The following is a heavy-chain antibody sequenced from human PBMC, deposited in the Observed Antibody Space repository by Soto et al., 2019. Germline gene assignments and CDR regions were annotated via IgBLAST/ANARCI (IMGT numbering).Heavy chain of an antibody. Sequence: EVQLVQSGAEVKKPGESLRISCKGSGYSFTSYWISWVRQMPGKGLEWMGRIDPSDSYTNYSPSFQGHVTISADKSISTAYLQWSSLKASDTAMYYCARHGPPLYSDSSGYYPVDYWGQGTLVTVSS. V-gene: IGHV5-10-1*03. CDR2: IDPSDSYT. D-gene: IGHD3-22*01. CDR1: GYSFTSYW. CDR3: ARHGPPLYSDSSGYYPVDY. J-gene: IGHJ4*02.